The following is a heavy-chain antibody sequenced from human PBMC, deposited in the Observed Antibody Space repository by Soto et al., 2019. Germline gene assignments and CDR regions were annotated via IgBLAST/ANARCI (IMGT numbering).Heavy chain of an antibody. CDR1: GYTFTSYA. CDR3: ARDRTIFRVVVSRNWFDP. Sequence: ASVKVSCKASGYTFTSYAMNWVRQAPGQGLEWMGWINTNTGNPTYAQGFTGRFVFSLDTSVSTAYLQICSLKAEDTAVYYCARDRTIFRVVVSRNWFDPWGQGTMVTVYS. CDR2: INTNTGNP. J-gene: IGHJ5*02. D-gene: IGHD3-3*01. V-gene: IGHV7-4-1*01.